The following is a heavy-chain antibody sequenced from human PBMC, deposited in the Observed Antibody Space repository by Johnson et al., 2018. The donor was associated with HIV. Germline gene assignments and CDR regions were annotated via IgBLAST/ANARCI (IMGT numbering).Heavy chain of an antibody. D-gene: IGHD1-26*01. Sequence: QVQLVESGGGVVQPGRSLRLSCAASGFTFSSYAMHWVRQAPGKGLEWVAVISYDGSNKYYADSVKGRFTISGDNSKNTLFLQMNSLRDEDTAVYFCAKGGVWEIPLGFGAVDFWGQGTMVSASS. CDR1: GFTFSSYA. J-gene: IGHJ3*01. CDR3: AKGGVWEIPLGFGAVDF. CDR2: ISYDGSNK. V-gene: IGHV3-30*18.